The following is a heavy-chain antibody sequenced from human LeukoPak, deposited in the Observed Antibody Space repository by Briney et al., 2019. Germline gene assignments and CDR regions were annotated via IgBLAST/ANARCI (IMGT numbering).Heavy chain of an antibody. CDR3: ARASSSWYFYSFDP. CDR1: GYTFTGYY. Sequence: ASVKVSCKASGYTFTGYYMHWVRQAPGQGLEWMGWINPNSGGTNYAQKFQGRVTMTRDTSISTAYMELSRLRSDDTAVYYCARASSSWYFYSFDPWGQGTLVTVSS. D-gene: IGHD6-13*01. CDR2: INPNSGGT. V-gene: IGHV1-2*02. J-gene: IGHJ5*02.